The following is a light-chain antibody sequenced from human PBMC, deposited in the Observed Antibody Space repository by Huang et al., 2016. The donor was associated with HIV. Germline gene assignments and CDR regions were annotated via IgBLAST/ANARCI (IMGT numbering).Light chain of an antibody. V-gene: IGKV1-39*01. J-gene: IGKJ1*01. Sequence: DIQMTQSPSSLSASVGDRVTITCRASETISTYLNWYQQRPGKAPKLLIYAASTLQSGGPSRFSGSGSGTDFTLSIGSLQPEDCATYFCQQSYSTPRTFGQGTKVEIK. CDR2: AAS. CDR3: QQSYSTPRT. CDR1: ETISTY.